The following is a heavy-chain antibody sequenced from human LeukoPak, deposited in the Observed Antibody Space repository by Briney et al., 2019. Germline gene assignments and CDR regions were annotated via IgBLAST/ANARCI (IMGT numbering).Heavy chain of an antibody. J-gene: IGHJ4*02. D-gene: IGHD1-26*01. CDR2: IKQDGSEK. CDR3: ARDWDRVNKGDY. CDR1: GFTFSSYW. Sequence: GGSLRLSCAASGFTFSSYWMSWVRQAPGKGLEWVANIKQDGSEKYYVDSVKGRFAISRDNAKSSLYLQMNSLRAEDTAVYYCARDWDRVNKGDYWGQGTLVTVSS. V-gene: IGHV3-7*01.